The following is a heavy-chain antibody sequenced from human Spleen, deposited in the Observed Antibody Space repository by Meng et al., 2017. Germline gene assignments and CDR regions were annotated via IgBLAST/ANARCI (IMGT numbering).Heavy chain of an antibody. J-gene: IGHJ4*02. CDR3: ARGPTTMAHDFDY. CDR2: INHSGST. V-gene: IGHV4-34*01. CDR1: GGSFSDYY. Sequence: QVQLQQWGAGLLKPSETLSLTYGVSGGSFSDYYWSWIRQPPGKGLEWIGEINHSGSTNYNPSLESRATISVDTSQNNLSLKLSSVTAADSAVYYCARGPTTMAHDFDYWGQGTLVTVSS. D-gene: IGHD4-11*01.